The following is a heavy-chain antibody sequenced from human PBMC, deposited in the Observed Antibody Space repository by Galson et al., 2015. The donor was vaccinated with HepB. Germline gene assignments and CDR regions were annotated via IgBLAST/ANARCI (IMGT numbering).Heavy chain of an antibody. CDR2: ISPNNGYT. J-gene: IGHJ3*02. CDR3: ARANYDYVWGLNWGDAFDI. D-gene: IGHD3-16*01. V-gene: IGHV1-18*01. Sequence: SVKVSCKASGYTFTRNGISWVRQAPGQGLEWMGWISPNNGYTNYAQKFQDRVTLTTDTSTTTASMELRSLGSDDTAVYYCARANYDYVWGLNWGDAFDIWGQGTMVTVSS. CDR1: GYTFTRNG.